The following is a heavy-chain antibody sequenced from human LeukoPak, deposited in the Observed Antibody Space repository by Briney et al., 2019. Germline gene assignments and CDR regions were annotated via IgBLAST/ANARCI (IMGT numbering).Heavy chain of an antibody. CDR1: GGSISSGSYY. CDR3: ARGPVGTIFGVVIPYYYMDV. CDR2: IYTSGST. V-gene: IGHV4-61*02. D-gene: IGHD3-3*01. Sequence: PSQTLSLTCTVSGGSISSGSYYWSWIRQPAGKGLEWIGRIYTSGSTNYNPSLKSRVTISVDTSKNQFSLKLSSVTAADTAVYYCARGPVGTIFGVVIPYYYMDVWGKGTTVTVSS. J-gene: IGHJ6*03.